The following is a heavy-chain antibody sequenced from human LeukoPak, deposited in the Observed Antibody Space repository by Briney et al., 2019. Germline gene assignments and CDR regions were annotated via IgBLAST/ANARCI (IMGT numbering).Heavy chain of an antibody. V-gene: IGHV5-51*01. CDR2: IYPGDSET. D-gene: IGHD1-1*01. CDR3: ARHAPHTAEGPTAENGFDI. Sequence: GESLKISCKGSGYSFTRYWIGWVRQMPGKGLECMGIIYPGDSETRYSPSIQGQVTFSVDKSINTAYLQWSSLKASDTAMYYCARHAPHTAEGPTAENGFDIWGQGTMVTVSS. J-gene: IGHJ3*02. CDR1: GYSFTRYW.